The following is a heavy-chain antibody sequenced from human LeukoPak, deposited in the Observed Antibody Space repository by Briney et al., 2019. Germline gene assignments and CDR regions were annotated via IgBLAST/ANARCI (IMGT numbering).Heavy chain of an antibody. D-gene: IGHD3-10*01. V-gene: IGHV4-34*01. CDR3: ARGVYYGSGSYN. CDR1: GDSFSGYS. J-gene: IGHJ4*02. CDR2: VNHSGST. Sequence: PSETLSLTCTVYGDSFSGYSCTWVSQPPGKGLEWVAEVNHSGSTNYNPSLKSRVTISLDTSKNQFLVKLSSVTAADTAVYYCARGVYYGSGSYNWGQGTLVTVSS.